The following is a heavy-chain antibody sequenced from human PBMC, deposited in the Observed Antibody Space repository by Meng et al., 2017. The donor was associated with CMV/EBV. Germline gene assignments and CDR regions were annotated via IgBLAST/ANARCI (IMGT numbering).Heavy chain of an antibody. J-gene: IGHJ4*02. D-gene: IGHD3-10*01. V-gene: IGHV4-39*07. CDR1: GGPYSSNSYY. CDR2: IYYSGST. Sequence: QLQEAGPGLVEPSESLSLTCTVSGGPYSSNSYYWGWVRQPPGKGLEWIGSIYYSGSTYYNPSLKSRVTISVDTSKNQFSLKLSSVTAADTAVYYCVTWLWFGELSGYYFDYWGQGTLVTVSS. CDR3: VTWLWFGELSGYYFDY.